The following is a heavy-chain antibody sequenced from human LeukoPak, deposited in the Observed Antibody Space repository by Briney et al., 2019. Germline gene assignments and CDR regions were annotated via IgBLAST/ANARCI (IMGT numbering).Heavy chain of an antibody. V-gene: IGHV4-59*11. CDR3: ATSTRGATLQFLEWLTFDY. D-gene: IGHD3-3*01. Sequence: PSETLSLTCTVSGGSISSHYWSWIRQPPGKGLEWIGYIYYSGSTNYNPSLKSRVTISLDTSKNQFSLKLTSVTAADTAVYYCATSTRGATLQFLEWLTFDYWGQGALVTVSS. CDR1: GGSISSHY. CDR2: IYYSGST. J-gene: IGHJ4*02.